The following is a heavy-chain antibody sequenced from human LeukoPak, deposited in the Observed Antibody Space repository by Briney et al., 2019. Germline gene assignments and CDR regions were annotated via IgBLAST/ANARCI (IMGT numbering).Heavy chain of an antibody. Sequence: GESLKISCKGSGYSFTSYWIGWVRQMPGKGLEWMGIIYPGDSDTRYSPSFQGQVTISADKSISTAYLQWSSLKASDTAMYYCARQGLYCSGGSCYFDYWGQGTLVTVSS. J-gene: IGHJ4*02. CDR3: ARQGLYCSGGSCYFDY. CDR1: GYSFTSYW. V-gene: IGHV5-51*01. D-gene: IGHD2-15*01. CDR2: IYPGDSDT.